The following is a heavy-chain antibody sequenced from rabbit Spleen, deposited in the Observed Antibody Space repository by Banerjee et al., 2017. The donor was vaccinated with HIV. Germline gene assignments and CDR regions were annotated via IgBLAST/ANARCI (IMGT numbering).Heavy chain of an antibody. CDR1: GFDFSSYG. D-gene: IGHD2-1*01. J-gene: IGHJ4*01. V-gene: IGHV1S47*01. CDR3: AHGASTRFNL. Sequence: QEQLEESGGGLVQPGGSLKLSCKASGFDFSSYGMTWVRQAPGKGLEWIAYIDPVFGRTYYASWVNGRFSISRENTQNTVSLQLNSLTVADTATYFCAHGASTRFNLWGPGTLVTVS. CDR2: IDPVFGRT.